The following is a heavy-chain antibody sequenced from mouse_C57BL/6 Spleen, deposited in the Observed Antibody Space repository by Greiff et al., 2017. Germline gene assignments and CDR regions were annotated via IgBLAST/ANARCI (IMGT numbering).Heavy chain of an antibody. CDR2: ISDGGSYT. CDR1: GFTFSSYA. Sequence: EVMLVESGGGLVKPGGSLKLSCAASGFTFSSYAMSWVRQTPEKRLEWVATISDGGSYTYYPDNVKGRFTISRDNAKNNLYLQMSHLKSEDTAMYYCARDLGYGSSYNFDYWGQGTTLTVSS. D-gene: IGHD1-1*01. J-gene: IGHJ2*01. CDR3: ARDLGYGSSYNFDY. V-gene: IGHV5-4*01.